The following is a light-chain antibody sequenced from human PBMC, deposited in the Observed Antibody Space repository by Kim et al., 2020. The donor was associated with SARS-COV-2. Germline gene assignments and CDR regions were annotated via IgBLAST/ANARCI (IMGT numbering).Light chain of an antibody. CDR1: QSVNSN. J-gene: IGKJ2*01. V-gene: IGKV3-15*01. Sequence: EIVMAQSPATLSVSPGGRATLSCRASQSVNSNLAWYQQKLGQAPRLLIYDASTRATGIPARFSGSGSGTEFTLTISSLQSKDFAVYYCQHYNNWPPETFGQGTKLEI. CDR3: QHYNNWPPET. CDR2: DAS.